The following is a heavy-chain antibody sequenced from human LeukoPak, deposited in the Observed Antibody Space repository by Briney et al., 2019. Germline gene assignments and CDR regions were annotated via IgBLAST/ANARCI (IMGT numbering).Heavy chain of an antibody. V-gene: IGHV3-30*04. CDR3: ARMLLRYFDWSSGGQDY. CDR1: GFTFSSYA. Sequence: GGSLRLSCAASGFTFSSYAMHWVRQAPGKGLEWVAVISYDGSNKYYADSVKGRFTISRDNSKNTLYLQMNSLRAEDTAVYYCARMLLRYFDWSSGGQDYWGQGTLVTVSS. J-gene: IGHJ4*02. D-gene: IGHD3-9*01. CDR2: ISYDGSNK.